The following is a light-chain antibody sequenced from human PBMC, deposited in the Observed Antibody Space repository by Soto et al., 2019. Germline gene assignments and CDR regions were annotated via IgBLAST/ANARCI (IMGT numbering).Light chain of an antibody. CDR2: GAS. V-gene: IGKV3-15*01. CDR1: ESVGTN. CDR3: QQWIRWT. Sequence: EIVMTQSPDTLSVSPGDRATLSCRASESVGTNVAWFQQRPGQAPRLLIYGASTRVAGIPDWFSGSGSETEFTLTISNLQSEDFAIYHCQQWIRWTFGQGTRVELK. J-gene: IGKJ1*01.